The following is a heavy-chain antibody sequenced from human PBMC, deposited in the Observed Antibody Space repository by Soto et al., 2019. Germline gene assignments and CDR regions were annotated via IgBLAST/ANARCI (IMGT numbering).Heavy chain of an antibody. Sequence: SETLSLTCTVSGGSISSSSYYWGWIRQPPGKGLEWIGSIYYSGSTYYNPSLKSRVTISVDTSKNQFSLKLSSVTAADTAVYYCARLNERTVGIDYWGQGTLVTVSS. V-gene: IGHV4-39*01. CDR1: GGSISSSSYY. J-gene: IGHJ4*02. D-gene: IGHD4-17*01. CDR2: IYYSGST. CDR3: ARLNERTVGIDY.